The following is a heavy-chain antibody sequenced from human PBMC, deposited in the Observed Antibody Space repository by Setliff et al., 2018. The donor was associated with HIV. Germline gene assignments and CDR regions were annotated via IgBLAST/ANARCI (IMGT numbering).Heavy chain of an antibody. V-gene: IGHV4-34*01. D-gene: IGHD6-13*01. CDR1: GGSFSGYY. CDR3: TRAEQQLPYYYYYYGMDV. J-gene: IGHJ6*02. CDR2: INHSGST. Sequence: SETLSLTCAVYGGSFSGYYWSWIRQPPGKGLEWIGEINHSGSTNYNPSLKGRVTISVDMSKNQFSLKLSSVTAADTAVYYCTRAEQQLPYYYYYYGMDVWGQGTTVTVSS.